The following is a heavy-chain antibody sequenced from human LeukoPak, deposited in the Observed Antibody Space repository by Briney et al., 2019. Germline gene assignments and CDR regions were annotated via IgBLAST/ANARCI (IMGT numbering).Heavy chain of an antibody. CDR1: GGTFSSYA. CDR3: ARSRGDYVGWFDP. Sequence: SVKVSCKASGGTFSSYAISWVRQAPGQGLEWMGGIIPIFGTANYAQKFQGRVTITTDESTSTAYMELGSLRSEDTAVYYCARSRGDYVGWFDPWGQGTLVTVSS. V-gene: IGHV1-69*05. D-gene: IGHD4-23*01. J-gene: IGHJ5*02. CDR2: IIPIFGTA.